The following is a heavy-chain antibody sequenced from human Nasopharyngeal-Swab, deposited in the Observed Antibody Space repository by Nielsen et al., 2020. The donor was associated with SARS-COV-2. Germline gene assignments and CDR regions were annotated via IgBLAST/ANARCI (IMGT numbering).Heavy chain of an antibody. CDR1: GSPFSTYW. CDR2: INQDGSEI. Sequence: GESLKISCAASGSPFSTYWMNWVRQAPGKSLEWVANINQDGSEIYYGDSVKGRFTISRDNARNLLYLQMSTLRAEDTAVYYCARGVVMVGGTRWFDPWGQGALVTVSS. V-gene: IGHV3-7*05. CDR3: ARGVVMVGGTRWFDP. D-gene: IGHD2-15*01. J-gene: IGHJ5*02.